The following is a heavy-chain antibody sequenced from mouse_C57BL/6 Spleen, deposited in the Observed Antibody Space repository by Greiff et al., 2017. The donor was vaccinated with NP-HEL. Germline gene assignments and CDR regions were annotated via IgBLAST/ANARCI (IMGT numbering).Heavy chain of an antibody. Sequence: QVQLKQPGTELVKPGASVKLSCKASGYTFTSYWMPWVKQRPGKGLEWIGNINPSNGGTNYNEKFKSKATLTVDKSTSTAYMQLSSLTSEDSAVYYCARRRTGRYFDYWGQGTTLTVSS. V-gene: IGHV1-53*01. CDR3: ARRRTGRYFDY. CDR2: INPSNGGT. J-gene: IGHJ2*01. CDR1: GYTFTSYW. D-gene: IGHD4-1*01.